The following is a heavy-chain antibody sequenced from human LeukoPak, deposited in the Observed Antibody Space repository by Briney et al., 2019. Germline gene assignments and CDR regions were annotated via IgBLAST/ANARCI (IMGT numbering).Heavy chain of an antibody. V-gene: IGHV3-64*02. CDR1: GFTFSSYA. CDR3: ARGKGIYCGGDCSALDY. Sequence: PGGSLRLSCAASGFTFSSYAMHWVRQAPGKGLEYVSAISTTGGTTYYRDSVKGRFTLSRDNSKNMLYLQMGSLRAEDMAVYYCARGKGIYCGGDCSALDYWGQGTLVTVSS. D-gene: IGHD2-21*02. CDR2: ISTTGGTT. J-gene: IGHJ4*02.